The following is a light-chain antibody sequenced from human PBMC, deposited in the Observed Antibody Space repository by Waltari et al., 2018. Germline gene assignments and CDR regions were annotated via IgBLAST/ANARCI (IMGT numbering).Light chain of an antibody. Sequence: QSALTQPASVSGSPGQSITISCTGSDVGGSNYVSWSQQHPGKAPQVMIYDVTDRPSGVSNRFSGSKSGDTASLTISGLQAEDEADYYCASWTDSDTLKLLFGGGTKLTVL. CDR1: SDVGGSNY. CDR2: DVT. V-gene: IGLV2-14*03. J-gene: IGLJ2*01. CDR3: ASWTDSDTLKLL.